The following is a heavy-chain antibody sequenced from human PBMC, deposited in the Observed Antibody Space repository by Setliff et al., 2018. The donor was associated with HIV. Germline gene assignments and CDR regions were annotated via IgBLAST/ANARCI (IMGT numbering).Heavy chain of an antibody. D-gene: IGHD2-8*01. Sequence: TSETLSLTCTVSGGSISSSSYYWGWIRQPPGKGLEWIGSIYYSGSTYYNPSLKSRVTISVDTSKNQFSLKLSAVTAADTAVYYCARELMAPDRYFDYWGQGTLVTVSS. J-gene: IGHJ4*02. CDR3: ARELMAPDRYFDY. CDR1: GGSISSSSYY. V-gene: IGHV4-39*07. CDR2: IYYSGST.